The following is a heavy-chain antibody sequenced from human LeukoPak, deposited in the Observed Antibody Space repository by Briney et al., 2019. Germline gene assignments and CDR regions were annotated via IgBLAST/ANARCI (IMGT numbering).Heavy chain of an antibody. Sequence: GGSLRLSCAASGFTFSSHWMHWVRQAPGKGLVWVSRVKGDGTFTNYADSVYGRFTISRDNAKSTLHLHMHSLRAEDTAVYYCVRDGDDFNFDYWGQGNLVTVSS. CDR2: VKGDGTFT. D-gene: IGHD5-24*01. V-gene: IGHV3-74*01. CDR3: VRDGDDFNFDY. CDR1: GFTFSSHW. J-gene: IGHJ4*02.